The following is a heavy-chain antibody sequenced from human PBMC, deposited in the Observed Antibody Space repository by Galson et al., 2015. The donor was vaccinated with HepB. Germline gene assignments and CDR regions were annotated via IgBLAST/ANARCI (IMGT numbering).Heavy chain of an antibody. CDR2: TYYGSKWYN. Sequence: CAISGDSVSSNSAAWNWIRQSPSRGLEWLGMTYYGSKWYNDYAVSVKSRITINPDTSKNQFSLQLNSVTPEDTAVYYCARMVVGEVGATSGYFDLWGRGTLVTVSS. J-gene: IGHJ2*01. CDR3: ARMVVGEVGATSGYFDL. V-gene: IGHV6-1*01. D-gene: IGHD1-26*01. CDR1: GDSVSSNSAA.